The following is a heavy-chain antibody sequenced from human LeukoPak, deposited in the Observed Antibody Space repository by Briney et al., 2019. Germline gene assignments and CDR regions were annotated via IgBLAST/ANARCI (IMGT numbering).Heavy chain of an antibody. Sequence: GGSLRLSCAASGFTFSSYGMHWVRQAPGKGLEWVAVISYDGSNKYYADSVKGRFTISRDNSKNTLYLQMNSLRAEDTAVYYCVKGYYDFWSGSRDYFDYWGQGTLVTVSS. D-gene: IGHD3-3*01. CDR1: GFTFSSYG. V-gene: IGHV3-30*18. J-gene: IGHJ4*02. CDR2: ISYDGSNK. CDR3: VKGYYDFWSGSRDYFDY.